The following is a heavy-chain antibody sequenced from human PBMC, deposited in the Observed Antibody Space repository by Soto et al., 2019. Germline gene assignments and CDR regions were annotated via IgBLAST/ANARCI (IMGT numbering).Heavy chain of an antibody. D-gene: IGHD3-10*01. CDR1: GGTFSSYA. Sequence: GASVKVSCKASGGTFSSYAISWVRQAPGQGLEWMGGIIPIFGTANYAQKFQGRVTITADESTSTAYMELSSLRSEDTAVYYCARRRMVRGVITTSPGYYYGMDVWGQGTTVTVSS. J-gene: IGHJ6*02. CDR3: ARRRMVRGVITTSPGYYYGMDV. CDR2: IIPIFGTA. V-gene: IGHV1-69*13.